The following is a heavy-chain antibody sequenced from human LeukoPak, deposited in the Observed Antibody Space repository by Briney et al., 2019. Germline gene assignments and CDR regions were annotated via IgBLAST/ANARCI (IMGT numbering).Heavy chain of an antibody. Sequence: PGGSLRLSCAASGFTFTSHAMSWVRQAPGKGLEWVSAISGSGGSTYYADSVKGRFTISRDNSKNTLYLQMNSLRAEDTAVYYCAKGGLYDILTGHYFDYWGQGTLVTVSS. D-gene: IGHD3-9*01. J-gene: IGHJ4*02. CDR1: GFTFTSHA. CDR2: ISGSGGST. CDR3: AKGGLYDILTGHYFDY. V-gene: IGHV3-23*01.